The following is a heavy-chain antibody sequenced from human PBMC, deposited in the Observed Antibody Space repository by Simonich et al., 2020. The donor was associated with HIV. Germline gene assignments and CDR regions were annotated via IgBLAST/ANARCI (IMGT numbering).Heavy chain of an antibody. CDR1: GGSFSGYY. Sequence: QVQLQQWGAGLLKSSETLSLTCAVYGGSFSGYYWSWTRPPPGKGLEWLGEFTYSGRTTYNPSLKGRVTISVDTSKSQFALKLKSVTAADTAVYYCAREVGYYPPHLEENNAFDIWGQGTMVTVSS. J-gene: IGHJ3*02. CDR2: FTYSGRT. D-gene: IGHD3-10*01. V-gene: IGHV4-34*01. CDR3: AREVGYYPPHLEENNAFDI.